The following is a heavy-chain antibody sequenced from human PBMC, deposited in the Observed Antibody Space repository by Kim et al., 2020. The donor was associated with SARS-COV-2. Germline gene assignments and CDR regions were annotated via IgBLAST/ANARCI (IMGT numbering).Heavy chain of an antibody. CDR3: ARAPDILTGLQY. D-gene: IGHD3-9*01. J-gene: IGHJ4*02. Sequence: SVKVSCKASGGTFSSYVISWVRQAPGRGLEWMGGIIPIFDTTNYAQKFQGRVTITADKSTSTAYMELSSLRSEDTAVYYCARAPDILTGLQYWGQGTLVTVSS. CDR2: IIPIFDTT. V-gene: IGHV1-69*06. CDR1: GGTFSSYV.